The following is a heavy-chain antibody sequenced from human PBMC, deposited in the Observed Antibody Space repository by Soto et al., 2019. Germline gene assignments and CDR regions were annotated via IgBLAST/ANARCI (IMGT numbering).Heavy chain of an antibody. J-gene: IGHJ4*02. D-gene: IGHD3-10*01. V-gene: IGHV1-18*01. Sequence: ASVKVSCKASGYTFTSYGISWVRQAPGQGLEWMGWISAYNGNTNYAQKLQGRVTMTTDTSTSTAYMELRSLRSDDTAVYYCARDVKASTMVRGVADYWGQGTLVTVSS. CDR1: GYTFTSYG. CDR2: ISAYNGNT. CDR3: ARDVKASTMVRGVADY.